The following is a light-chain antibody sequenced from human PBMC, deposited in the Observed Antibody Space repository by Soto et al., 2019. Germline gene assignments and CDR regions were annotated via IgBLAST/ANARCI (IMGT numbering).Light chain of an antibody. J-gene: IGKJ5*01. CDR3: QQFDDLTFT. CDR1: QDINNY. V-gene: IGKV1-33*01. CDR2: DAS. Sequence: DIKLTQSPSSLSASVVDRVTITCQASQDINNYLNWYQQKPGKAPELLIYDASDLEVGVPSRFSGSGSGTVFTLTISSLQPEDIATYYCQQFDDLTFTFGQGTRLEI.